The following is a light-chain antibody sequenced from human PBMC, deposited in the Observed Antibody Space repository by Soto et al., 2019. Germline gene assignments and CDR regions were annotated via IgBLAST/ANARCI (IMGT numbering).Light chain of an antibody. CDR1: QSFTSRS. J-gene: IGKJ1*01. CDR2: GAS. V-gene: IGKV3-20*01. Sequence: EIVLTQSPGTLSLSPGARAPLSCRASQSFTSRSLAWYQQKPGLAPRLLISGASNRAAGIPDRFSGSGSGTDFTLTISRLEPEDFAVYYCQQYDSSPRTFGQGTKVDI. CDR3: QQYDSSPRT.